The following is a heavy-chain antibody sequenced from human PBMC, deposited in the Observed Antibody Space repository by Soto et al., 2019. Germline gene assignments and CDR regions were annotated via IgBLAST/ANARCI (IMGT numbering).Heavy chain of an antibody. V-gene: IGHV3-15*07. Sequence: GGSLRLSCAASGFTFSNAWMNWVRQAPGKGLEWVGRIKSKTDGGTTDYAAPVKGRFTISRDDSKNTLYLQMNSLKTEDTAVYYCTTGSIAALPPYYYYGMDVWGQGTTVTVSS. CDR1: GFTFSNAW. CDR2: IKSKTDGGTT. D-gene: IGHD6-6*01. CDR3: TTGSIAALPPYYYYGMDV. J-gene: IGHJ6*02.